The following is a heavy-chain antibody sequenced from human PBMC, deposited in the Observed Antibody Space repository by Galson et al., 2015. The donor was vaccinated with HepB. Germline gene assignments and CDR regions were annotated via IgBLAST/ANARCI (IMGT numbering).Heavy chain of an antibody. CDR2: IWYDGSNK. J-gene: IGHJ6*02. CDR3: AKDRRHCSSVSCPGVLYYYYGMDV. D-gene: IGHD2-2*01. V-gene: IGHV3-33*06. CDR1: GFTFSSYG. Sequence: SLRLSCAASGFTFSSYGMHWVRQAPGKGLEWVAVIWYDGSNKYYADSVKGRFTISRDSSKNTLYLQMNSLRAEDTAVYYCAKDRRHCSSVSCPGVLYYYYGMDVWGQGTTVTVSS.